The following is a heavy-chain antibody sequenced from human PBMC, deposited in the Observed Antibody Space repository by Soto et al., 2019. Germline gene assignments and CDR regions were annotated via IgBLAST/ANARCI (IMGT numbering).Heavy chain of an antibody. CDR2: ISSGSTYI. Sequence: GCSLRLSCAASGFSLSNYTMNWVRDAPWEGLGWVSTISSGSTYIFYADSVKGRFTICRHNAKNSLFLPMYSLSDEHKAEYYCASPPDTVEIVTGYPTLTNWFDPWGQGTLVTVSA. CDR3: ASPPDTVEIVTGYPTLTNWFDP. D-gene: IGHD3-9*01. CDR1: GFSLSNYT. J-gene: IGHJ5*02. V-gene: IGHV3-21*01.